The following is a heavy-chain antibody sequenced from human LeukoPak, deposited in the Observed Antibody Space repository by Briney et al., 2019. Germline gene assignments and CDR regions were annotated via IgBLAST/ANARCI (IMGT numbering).Heavy chain of an antibody. CDR3: ASGGNYDSSGYYLNFDY. V-gene: IGHV3-21*01. D-gene: IGHD3-22*01. J-gene: IGHJ4*02. CDR2: ISSSSSYI. Sequence: PGGSLRLSCAASGFTFSSYSMNWVRQAPGKGLEWVSSISSSSSYIYYADSVTGRFTISRDNAKNSLYLQMNSLRAEDTAVYYCASGGNYDSSGYYLNFDYWGQGTLVTVSS. CDR1: GFTFSSYS.